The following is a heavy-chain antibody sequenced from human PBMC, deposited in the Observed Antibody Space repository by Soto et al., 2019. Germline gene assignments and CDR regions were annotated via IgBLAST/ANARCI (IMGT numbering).Heavy chain of an antibody. D-gene: IGHD6-19*01. V-gene: IGHV1-18*01. Sequence: ASVKVSCKASGYTFTGYGIGWVRQAPGQGLEWMGWISAYNGNTNYAQKLQGRVTMTTDTSTSTAYMELRSLRSDDTAVYYCAGAQEQWLNNWFDPWGQGTLVTVSS. CDR3: AGAQEQWLNNWFDP. J-gene: IGHJ5*02. CDR2: ISAYNGNT. CDR1: GYTFTGYG.